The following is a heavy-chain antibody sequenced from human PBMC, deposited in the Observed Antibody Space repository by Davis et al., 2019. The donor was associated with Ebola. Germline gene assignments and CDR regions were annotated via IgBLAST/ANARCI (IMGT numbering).Heavy chain of an antibody. CDR3: AKDMIPDIVVVVAGPLDY. Sequence: PGGSLRLSCAASGFTFDDYAMHWVRQAPGKGLEWVSGISWNSGSIGYADSVKGRFTISRDNAKNSLYLQMNSLRAEDTALYYCAKDMIPDIVVVVAGPLDYWGQGTLVTVSS. D-gene: IGHD2-15*01. CDR2: ISWNSGSI. J-gene: IGHJ4*02. V-gene: IGHV3-9*01. CDR1: GFTFDDYA.